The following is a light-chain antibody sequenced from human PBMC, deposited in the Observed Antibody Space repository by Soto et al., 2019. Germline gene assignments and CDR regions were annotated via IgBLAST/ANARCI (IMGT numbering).Light chain of an antibody. CDR2: DAS. Sequence: DIVVTQSPGTLSLSPGERATLSCRASQSVSSNSLAWYQQKPDQAPRLLIYDASSRATGIPDRFSGSGSGTDFTLTISRLEPEDFAVYYCQLYGSSPQTFGGGTKWIS. V-gene: IGKV3-20*01. CDR3: QLYGSSPQT. CDR1: QSVSSNS. J-gene: IGKJ4*01.